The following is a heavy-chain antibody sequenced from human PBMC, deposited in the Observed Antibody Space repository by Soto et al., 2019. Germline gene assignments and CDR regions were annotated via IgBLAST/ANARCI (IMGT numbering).Heavy chain of an antibody. Sequence: QITLKESGPTLVKPTQTLTLTCSFSGFSLSTSGVGVGWIRQPPGKALEWLALIYWDDDKRYSPSVKGRLTITKDTSKNQVVLTMTNMDPVDTATYYCAHLTAMANFAYWGQGTLVTVSS. CDR3: AHLTAMANFAY. CDR2: IYWDDDK. CDR1: GFSLSTSGVG. J-gene: IGHJ4*02. D-gene: IGHD5-18*01. V-gene: IGHV2-5*02.